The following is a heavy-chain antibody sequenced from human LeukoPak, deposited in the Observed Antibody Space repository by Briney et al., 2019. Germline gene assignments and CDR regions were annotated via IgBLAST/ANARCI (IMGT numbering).Heavy chain of an antibody. Sequence: SETLSLTCTVSGGSISSSNYYWGWIRQPPGEGLEWIGNIYYSGNAYYNPSLKSRVTISVDTSKNQFSLKLSSVTAADTAVYYCARDKMRSGLRFFGYWGQGTLVTVSS. CDR2: IYYSGNA. D-gene: IGHD5-12*01. CDR1: GGSISSSNYY. CDR3: ARDKMRSGLRFFGY. V-gene: IGHV4-39*07. J-gene: IGHJ4*02.